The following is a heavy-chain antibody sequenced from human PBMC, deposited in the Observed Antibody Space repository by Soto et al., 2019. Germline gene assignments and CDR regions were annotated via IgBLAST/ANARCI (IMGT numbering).Heavy chain of an antibody. J-gene: IGHJ4*02. D-gene: IGHD2-15*01. CDR3: ACSRNRWYYFVY. V-gene: IGHV4-39*01. Sequence: PPGKGLEWIGSIYYSGSTYYNPSLKSRVTISVDTSKNQFSLKLSSVTAADTAVYYCACSRNRWYYFVYWGQGSLFTV. CDR2: IYYSGST.